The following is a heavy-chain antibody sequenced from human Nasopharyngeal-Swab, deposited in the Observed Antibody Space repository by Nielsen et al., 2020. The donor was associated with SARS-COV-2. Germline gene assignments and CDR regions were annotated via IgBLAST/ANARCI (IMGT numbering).Heavy chain of an antibody. CDR1: GYTFTSYY. CDR3: ARGRVSSFLLTSWYGTNCFDP. J-gene: IGHJ5*02. D-gene: IGHD6-13*01. V-gene: IGHV1-46*01. Sequence: ASVKVSCKASGYTFTSYYLHWVRQAPGQGLEWMGIINPSGGSTTNAQRFQGRVTLTRDTSTSTVYMELSSLRSEDTAVYYCARGRVSSFLLTSWYGTNCFDPWGQGTLVTVSS. CDR2: INPSGGST.